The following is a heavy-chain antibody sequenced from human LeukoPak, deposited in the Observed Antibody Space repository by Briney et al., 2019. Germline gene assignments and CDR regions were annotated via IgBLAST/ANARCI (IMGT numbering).Heavy chain of an antibody. CDR1: GFNFNNYG. CDR2: ISSSSNYI. Sequence: PGGSLRLSCAASGFNFNNYGMNWVRQAPGKGLEWVSFISSSSNYIYYADSVKGRFTISRDNAKNTVYLQMNSLRVEDTAVYYCARRHQGETGRALDQWGQGTLVTVSS. CDR3: ARRHQGETGRALDQ. J-gene: IGHJ4*02. D-gene: IGHD2-2*01. V-gene: IGHV3-21*01.